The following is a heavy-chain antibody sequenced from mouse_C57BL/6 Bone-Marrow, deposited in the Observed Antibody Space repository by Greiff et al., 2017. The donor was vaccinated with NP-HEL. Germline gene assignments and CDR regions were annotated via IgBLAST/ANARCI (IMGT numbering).Heavy chain of an antibody. CDR2: ISSGGSYT. CDR1: GFTFSSYG. V-gene: IGHV5-6*02. D-gene: IGHD3-2*02. Sequence: EVKLMESGGDLVKPGGSLKLSCAASGFTFSSYGMSWVRQTPDKRLEWVATISSGGSYTYYPDSVKGRFTISRDNAKNTLYLQMSSLKSEDTAMYYCARRGIQALDYWGQGTTLTVSS. J-gene: IGHJ2*01. CDR3: ARRGIQALDY.